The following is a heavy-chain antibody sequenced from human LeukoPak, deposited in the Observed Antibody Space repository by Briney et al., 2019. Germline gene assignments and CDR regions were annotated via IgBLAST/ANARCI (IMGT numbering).Heavy chain of an antibody. D-gene: IGHD3-16*01. V-gene: IGHV4-59*08. J-gene: IGHJ3*01. Sequence: SETLSLTCTVSGGSISTYYWSWIRQPPGKGLEWIGYIYYTGTTDSNPSLKSRVTISLDTSKNQFSLNLSSVTAADTAVYYCARRWVYDKRAFDAWGQGTMVTVSS. CDR1: GGSISTYY. CDR2: IYYTGTT. CDR3: ARRWVYDKRAFDA.